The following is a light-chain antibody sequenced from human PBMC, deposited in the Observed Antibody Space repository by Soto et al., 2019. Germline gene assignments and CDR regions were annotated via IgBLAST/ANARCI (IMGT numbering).Light chain of an antibody. V-gene: IGLV2-14*01. CDR1: SSDVGGYNY. CDR2: DVS. Sequence: QSALTQPPSASGSPGQSVTISCTGTSSDVGGYNYVSWYQQHPGKAPKLMIYDVSNRPSGVSNRFSGSKSGNTASLTISGLQAEDEADYYWSSYTSSSTPYVFGTGTKVPVL. CDR3: SSYTSSSTPYV. J-gene: IGLJ1*01.